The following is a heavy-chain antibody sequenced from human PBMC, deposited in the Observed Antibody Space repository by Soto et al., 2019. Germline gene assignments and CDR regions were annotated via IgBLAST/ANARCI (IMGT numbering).Heavy chain of an antibody. V-gene: IGHV3-23*01. CDR3: AKGGGSSVDYYYGMDV. CDR2: ISGSGGST. Sequence: PGGSLRLSCAASGFTFSSYAMSWVRQAPGKGLEWVSAISGSGGSTYYADSVKGRFTISRDNSKNTLYLQMNSLRAEDTAVYYCAKGGGSSVDYYYGMDVWGQGTTVTVSS. D-gene: IGHD6-6*01. CDR1: GFTFSSYA. J-gene: IGHJ6*02.